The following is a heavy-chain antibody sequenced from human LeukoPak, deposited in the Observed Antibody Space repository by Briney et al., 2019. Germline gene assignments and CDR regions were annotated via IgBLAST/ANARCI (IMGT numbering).Heavy chain of an antibody. J-gene: IGHJ4*02. CDR3: ARHKFVFLWSGSYASFDY. CDR1: GGSISSSSYY. Sequence: SETLSLTCTVSGGSISSSSYYWGWIRQPPGKGLEWIGSIYYSGSTYYNPSLKSRVTISVDTSKNQFSLKLSSVTAADTAVYYCARHKFVFLWSGSYASFDYWGQGTLVTVSS. D-gene: IGHD3-3*01. V-gene: IGHV4-39*01. CDR2: IYYSGST.